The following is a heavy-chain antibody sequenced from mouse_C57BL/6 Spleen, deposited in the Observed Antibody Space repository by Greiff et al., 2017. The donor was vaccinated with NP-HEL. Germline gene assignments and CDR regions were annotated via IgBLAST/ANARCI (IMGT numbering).Heavy chain of an antibody. CDR2: ISRGGSYT. CDR1: GFTFSSYG. J-gene: IGHJ4*01. V-gene: IGHV5-6*01. Sequence: EVQLVESGGDLVKPGGSLKLSCAASGFTFSSYGMPWVRQTPDKRLEWVATISRGGSYTYYTHNVKGRFTISGDKSKNTLYLQMSSLKSEDTAMYYCARDDNYGGYAMDYWGQGTSVTVSS. CDR3: ARDDNYGGYAMDY. D-gene: IGHD2-1*01.